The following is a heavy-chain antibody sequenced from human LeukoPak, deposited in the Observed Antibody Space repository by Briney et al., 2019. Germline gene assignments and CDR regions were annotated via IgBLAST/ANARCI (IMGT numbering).Heavy chain of an antibody. D-gene: IGHD5-12*01. V-gene: IGHV3-21*01. Sequence: PGGSLRLSCAASGFTFSSYAMSWVRQAPGKGLEWVSSISSSSSYIYYADSVKGRFTISRDNAKNSLYLQMNSLRAEDTAVYYCAREGGYDSYYGMDVWGQGTTVTVSS. J-gene: IGHJ6*02. CDR2: ISSSSSYI. CDR1: GFTFSSYA. CDR3: AREGGYDSYYGMDV.